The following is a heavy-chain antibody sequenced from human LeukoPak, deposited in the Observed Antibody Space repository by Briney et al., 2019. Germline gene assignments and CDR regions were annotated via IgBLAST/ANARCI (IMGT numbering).Heavy chain of an antibody. V-gene: IGHV4-59*01. CDR1: GGSISSYY. CDR2: IYSSGST. CDR3: ARGPTFYDYVWGSYRYYYGMDV. J-gene: IGHJ6*02. D-gene: IGHD3-16*02. Sequence: SETLSLTCTVSGGSISSYYWSWIRQPPGKGLDWIGYIYSSGSTNYNPSLKSRVTISVDTSKNQFSLKLSSVTAADTAVYYCARGPTFYDYVWGSYRYYYGMDVWGQGTTVTVSS.